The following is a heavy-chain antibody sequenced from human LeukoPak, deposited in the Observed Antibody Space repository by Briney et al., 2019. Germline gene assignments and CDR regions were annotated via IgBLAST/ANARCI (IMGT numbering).Heavy chain of an antibody. D-gene: IGHD3-22*01. V-gene: IGHV4-39*07. Sequence: SETLSLTCTVSGGSISSSSYYWGWIRQPPGKGLEWIGSIYYSGSTYYNPSLRSRVTISIDTPKNQFSLKLSSVTAADTAVYYCAREFFSSGYYPDYWGQGTLATVSS. CDR2: IYYSGST. J-gene: IGHJ4*02. CDR1: GGSISSSSYY. CDR3: AREFFSSGYYPDY.